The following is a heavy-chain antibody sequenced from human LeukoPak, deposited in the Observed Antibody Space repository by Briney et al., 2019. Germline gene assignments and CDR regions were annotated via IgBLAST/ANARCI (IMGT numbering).Heavy chain of an antibody. D-gene: IGHD6-13*01. CDR1: GYSISSGYY. Sequence: SETLSLTCSVSGYSISSGYYWGWIRQPPGRGLEWMGIIYQSGKTYCNPSLESRVTISVDTSKNQFSLKMNSMTAADTAMYYCGRGLPGGQLSRYDYWGQGTLVTVSS. J-gene: IGHJ4*02. CDR3: GRGLPGGQLSRYDY. CDR2: IYQSGKT. V-gene: IGHV4-38-2*02.